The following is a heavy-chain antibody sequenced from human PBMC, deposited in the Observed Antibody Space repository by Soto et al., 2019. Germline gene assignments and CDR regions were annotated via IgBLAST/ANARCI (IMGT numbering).Heavy chain of an antibody. CDR1: GLTFSDCY. D-gene: IGHD3-10*01. CDR2: ISSSGSSI. Sequence: QVQLVESGGGLVKPGGSLRLSCAASGLTFSDCYMNWIRQAPGKGLEWVSYISSSGSSINYAGSVKGRFTISRDNAKNSLYLQMNSLRAEDTAMYYCARVRFGEWAYAMDVWGQGTTVTVSS. V-gene: IGHV3-11*01. J-gene: IGHJ6*02. CDR3: ARVRFGEWAYAMDV.